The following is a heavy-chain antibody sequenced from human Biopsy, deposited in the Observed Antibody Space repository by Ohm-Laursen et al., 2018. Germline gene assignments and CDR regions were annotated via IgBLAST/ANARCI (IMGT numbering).Heavy chain of an antibody. CDR2: VYTSGGT. D-gene: IGHD1-7*01. CDR3: ARDYGLELGGLEAFDI. Sequence: SETLSLTCTVSGGSLKNYYWSWIRQPAGKGLEWIGRVYTSGGTSCNPSLESRVTMSVVTSKNQFSPKVTSMTAADTALYYCARDYGLELGGLEAFDIWGQGTMVTVSS. V-gene: IGHV4-4*07. J-gene: IGHJ3*02. CDR1: GGSLKNYY.